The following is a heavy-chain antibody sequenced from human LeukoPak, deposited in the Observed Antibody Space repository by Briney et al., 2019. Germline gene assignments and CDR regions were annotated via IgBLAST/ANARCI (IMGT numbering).Heavy chain of an antibody. Sequence: TGGSLRLSCAASGFTFTNYAMTWVRQAPGKGLEWVSAISGSGGSTYYADSVKGRFSISRDNSKNTLYLQMNSLRIKDTAVYYCAKEAYIAVAGIIDYWGQGALVTVSS. D-gene: IGHD6-19*01. CDR3: AKEAYIAVAGIIDY. CDR1: GFTFTNYA. CDR2: ISGSGGST. V-gene: IGHV3-23*01. J-gene: IGHJ4*02.